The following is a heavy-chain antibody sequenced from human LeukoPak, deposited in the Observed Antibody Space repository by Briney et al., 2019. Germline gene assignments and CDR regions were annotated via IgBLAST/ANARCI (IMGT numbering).Heavy chain of an antibody. CDR3: AELGITMIGGV. J-gene: IGHJ6*04. CDR1: GFSFSGYA. D-gene: IGHD3-10*02. Sequence: PGGSLRLSCVASGFSFSGYAIHWVRQAPGKGLEWVSYISSSGSTIYYADSVKGRFTISRDNAKNSLYLQMNSLRAEDTAVYYCAELGITMIGGVWGKGTTVTISS. V-gene: IGHV3-48*03. CDR2: ISSSGSTI.